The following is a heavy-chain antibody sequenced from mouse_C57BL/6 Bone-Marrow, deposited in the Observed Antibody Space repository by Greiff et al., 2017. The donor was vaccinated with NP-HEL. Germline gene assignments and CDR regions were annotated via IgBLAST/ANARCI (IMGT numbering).Heavy chain of an antibody. CDR2: ISDGGSYT. CDR1: GFTFSSYA. Sequence: DVKLVESGGGLVKPGGSLKLSCAASGFTFSSYAMSWVRQTPEKRLEWVATISDGGSYTYYPDNVKGRFTISRDNAKNNLYLQMSHLKSEDTAMYYCANFYFDYWGQGTTLTVSS. CDR3: ANFYFDY. J-gene: IGHJ2*01. V-gene: IGHV5-4*03.